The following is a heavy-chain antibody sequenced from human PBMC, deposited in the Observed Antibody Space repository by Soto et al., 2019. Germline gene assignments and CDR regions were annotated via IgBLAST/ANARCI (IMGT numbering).Heavy chain of an antibody. CDR2: ISGSGGST. Sequence: GSLRLSCAASGFTFSSYAMSWVRQAPGKGLEWVSAISGSGGSTYYADSVKGRFTISRDNSKNTLYLQMNSLRAEDTAVYYCAKDILTGVIYQYAFDIWGQGTMVTVSS. CDR1: GFTFSSYA. D-gene: IGHD7-27*01. J-gene: IGHJ3*02. CDR3: AKDILTGVIYQYAFDI. V-gene: IGHV3-23*01.